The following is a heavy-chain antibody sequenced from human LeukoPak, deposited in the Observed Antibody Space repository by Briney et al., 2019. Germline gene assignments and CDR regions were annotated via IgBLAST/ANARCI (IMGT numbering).Heavy chain of an antibody. CDR3: AKSLHSGSYYGRGPFDY. J-gene: IGHJ4*02. Sequence: GGSLRLSCAASGFTFSSYAISWVRQAPGKGLEWVSGISDIGGTTHYSDSVKGRFTISRDNSKNTLYMQMNSVSPDDRAVYYCAKSLHSGSYYGRGPFDYWGQGTLVTVSS. D-gene: IGHD1-26*01. V-gene: IGHV3-23*01. CDR2: ISDIGGTT. CDR1: GFTFSSYA.